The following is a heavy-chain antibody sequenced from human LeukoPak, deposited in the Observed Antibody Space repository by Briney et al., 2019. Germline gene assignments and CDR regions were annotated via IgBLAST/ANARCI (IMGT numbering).Heavy chain of an antibody. J-gene: IGHJ4*02. V-gene: IGHV3-23*01. D-gene: IGHD1-1*01. Sequence: PGGSLRLSCAASVFTFSSYVMSWVRQAPGKGLEWVSGISGSGGSTYYADSVKGRFTISRDNSKNTLYLQMNSLRAEDTAVYYCATLLADSISSGFEIERHFDYWGQGTLVTVSS. CDR3: ATLLADSISSGFEIERHFDY. CDR2: ISGSGGST. CDR1: VFTFSSYV.